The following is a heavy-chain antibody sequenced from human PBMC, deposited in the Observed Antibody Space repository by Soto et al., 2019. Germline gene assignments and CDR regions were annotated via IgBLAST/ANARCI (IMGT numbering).Heavy chain of an antibody. CDR1: GGTFSSYA. CDR2: IIPISGTA. CDR3: ARSQGSSTSLEVYYYYYYGMDV. J-gene: IGHJ6*02. Sequence: GPSVKVSCKASGGTFSSYAISWVRQAPGQGLEWMGGIIPISGTANYAQKFQGRVTITADESTSTAYMELSSLRSEDKAVYYCARSQGSSTSLEVYYYYYYGMDVWGQGTTVTVSS. V-gene: IGHV1-69*13. D-gene: IGHD2-2*01.